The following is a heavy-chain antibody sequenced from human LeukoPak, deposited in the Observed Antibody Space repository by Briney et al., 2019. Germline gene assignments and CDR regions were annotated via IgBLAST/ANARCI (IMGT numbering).Heavy chain of an antibody. CDR3: VREGSGSTHYMDV. CDR2: ITGNSKSI. Sequence: KTGGSLRLSCATSGFTFSSHDMNWVRQAPGKGLEWVSSITGNSKSIDYAESLKGRFAISRDNAKNSLFLQMDSLRVEDTAVYYCVREGSGSTHYMDVWGKGTTVTVSS. V-gene: IGHV3-21*01. CDR1: GFTFSSHD. J-gene: IGHJ6*03. D-gene: IGHD3-10*01.